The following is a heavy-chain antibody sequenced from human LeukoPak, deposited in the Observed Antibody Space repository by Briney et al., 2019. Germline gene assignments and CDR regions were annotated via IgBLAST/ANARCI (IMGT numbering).Heavy chain of an antibody. J-gene: IGHJ6*02. CDR2: INPSGGST. CDR3: ARGFSSTDDGMDV. D-gene: IGHD2-2*01. CDR1: GHTFTSYY. V-gene: IGHV1-46*01. Sequence: ASVKVSCMASGHTFTSYYMHWVRQAPGQGLEWMGIINPSGGSTSYAQKFQGRVTMTRDTSTSTVYMELSSLRSEDTAVYYCARGFSSTDDGMDVWGQGTTVTVSS.